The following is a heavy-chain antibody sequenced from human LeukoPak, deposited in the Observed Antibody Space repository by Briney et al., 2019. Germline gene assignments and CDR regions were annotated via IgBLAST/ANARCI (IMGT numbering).Heavy chain of an antibody. J-gene: IGHJ5*02. CDR1: GGTFSSYA. CDR2: IIPIFGTA. D-gene: IGHD6-13*01. Sequence: GASVKVSCKASGGTFSSYAISWVRQAPGQGLEWMGGIIPIFGTANYAQKFQGRVTITTDESTSTAYMELSSLRSEDTAVYYCARGSLVAASYNWFDPWGQGTLVTVSS. CDR3: ARGSLVAASYNWFDP. V-gene: IGHV1-69*05.